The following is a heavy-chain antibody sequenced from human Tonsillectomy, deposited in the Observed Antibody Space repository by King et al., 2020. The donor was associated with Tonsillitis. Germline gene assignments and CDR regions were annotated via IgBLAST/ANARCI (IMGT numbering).Heavy chain of an antibody. CDR2: INHSGST. D-gene: IGHD3-10*01. CDR1: GGSFSGYY. CDR3: ARGPMVRGALVISDAFDI. J-gene: IGHJ3*02. V-gene: IGHV4-34*01. Sequence: QVQLQQWGAGLLKPSETLSLTCAVYGGSFSGYYWSWIRQPPGKGLEWIGEINHSGSTNYNPSLKSRVTVSEDTSKNQFSLKLSSVTAADTAVYYCARGPMVRGALVISDAFDIWGQGTMVTVSS.